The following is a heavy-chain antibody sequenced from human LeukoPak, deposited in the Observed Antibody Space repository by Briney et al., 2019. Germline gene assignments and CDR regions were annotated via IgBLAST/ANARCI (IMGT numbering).Heavy chain of an antibody. J-gene: IGHJ4*02. CDR3: ARPMGYDLWSGSPNDY. CDR2: ISYDGSNK. V-gene: IGHV3-30-3*01. D-gene: IGHD3-3*01. CDR1: GFTFSSYA. Sequence: GGSLRLSCAASGFTFSSYAMHWVRQAPGKGLEWVAVISYDGSNKYYADSVKGRFTISRDNSKNTLYLQMNSLRAEDTAVYYCARPMGYDLWSGSPNDYWGQGTLVTVSS.